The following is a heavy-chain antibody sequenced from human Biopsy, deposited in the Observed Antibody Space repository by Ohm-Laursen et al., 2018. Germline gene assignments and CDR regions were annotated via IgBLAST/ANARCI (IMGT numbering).Heavy chain of an antibody. CDR2: ITGSGGST. D-gene: IGHD3-16*01. CDR3: AKGYGPDNWFDP. Sequence: SLRLSCSASGFTFRDYPMKWVRQAPGEGLEWVSSITGSGGSTYYPDSVKGRFTISRDNSKNSLYLQMNSLRAEDTAVYYCAKGYGPDNWFDPWGQGTLVTVSS. V-gene: IGHV3-23*01. CDR1: GFTFRDYP. J-gene: IGHJ5*02.